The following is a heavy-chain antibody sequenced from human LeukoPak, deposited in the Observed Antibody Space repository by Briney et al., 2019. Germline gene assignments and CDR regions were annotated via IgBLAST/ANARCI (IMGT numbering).Heavy chain of an antibody. CDR1: GYTLTELS. D-gene: IGHD1-26*01. J-gene: IGHJ4*02. V-gene: IGHV1-24*01. Sequence: ASVKVSCKVSGYTLTELSMHWVRQAPGKGLEWMGGFDPEDGETIYAQKFQGRVTITADESTSTAYMELSSLRSEDTAVYYCARDEVGAPYYFDYWGQGTLVTVSS. CDR3: ARDEVGAPYYFDY. CDR2: FDPEDGET.